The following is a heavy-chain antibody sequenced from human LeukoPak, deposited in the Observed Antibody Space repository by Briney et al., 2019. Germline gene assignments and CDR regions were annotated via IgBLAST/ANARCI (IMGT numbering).Heavy chain of an antibody. CDR3: ARENTLVRGTRNPFDY. D-gene: IGHD3-10*01. V-gene: IGHV6-1*01. Sequence: SQTLSLTCAISGDSVSSNDAAWNWIRQSPPRGLEWLGRTLYRSKWYYDSAESVKSRITINPDTSKNQFSLQLNSVTPEDTAVYYCARENTLVRGTRNPFDYWGRGTLVTVSS. CDR1: GDSVSSNDAA. J-gene: IGHJ4*02. CDR2: TLYRSKWYY.